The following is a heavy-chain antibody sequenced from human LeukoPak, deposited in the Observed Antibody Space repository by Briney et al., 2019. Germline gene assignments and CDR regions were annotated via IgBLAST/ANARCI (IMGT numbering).Heavy chain of an antibody. CDR2: INPNSGGT. V-gene: IGHV1-2*02. CDR1: GYTFTGYY. D-gene: IGHD3-22*01. J-gene: IGHJ4*02. CDR3: ARPAKPNYYDSSGYLGY. Sequence: ASVKVSCKASGYTFTGYYMHWVRQAPGQGLEWMGWINPNSGGTNYAQKLQGRVTMTTDTSTSTAYMELRSLRSDDTAVYYCARPAKPNYYDSSGYLGYWGQGTLVTVSS.